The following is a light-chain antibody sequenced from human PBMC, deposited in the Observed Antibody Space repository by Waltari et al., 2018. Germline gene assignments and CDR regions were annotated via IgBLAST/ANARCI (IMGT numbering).Light chain of an antibody. CDR1: RGTFAANY. CDR3: QSYDNTNYVV. Sequence: FVLSQPHSVSESPGETVTISCTRSRGTFAANYVHWYQRRPGSVPTIVIYKDNERPSGVPDRFSGSADRYSGSASLTISGLRAEDEADYCCQSYDNTNYVVFGGWPKLTVL. V-gene: IGLV6-57*03. CDR2: KDN. J-gene: IGLJ2*01.